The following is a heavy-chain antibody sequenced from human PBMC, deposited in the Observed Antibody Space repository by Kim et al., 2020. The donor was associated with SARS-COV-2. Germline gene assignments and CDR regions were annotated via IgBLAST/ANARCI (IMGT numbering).Heavy chain of an antibody. V-gene: IGHV1-2*06. CDR3: ACEYSSSSSPFDY. CDR1: GYTFTGYY. Sequence: ASVKVSCKASGYTFTGYYMHWVRQAPGQGLEWMGRINPNSGGTNYAQKFQGRVTMTRDTSISTAYMELSRLRSDDTAGYYCACEYSSSSSPFDYWGQGTLVTVSS. D-gene: IGHD6-6*01. J-gene: IGHJ4*02. CDR2: INPNSGGT.